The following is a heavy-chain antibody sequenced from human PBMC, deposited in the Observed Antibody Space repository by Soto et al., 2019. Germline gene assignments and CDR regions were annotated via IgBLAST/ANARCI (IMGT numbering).Heavy chain of an antibody. J-gene: IGHJ4*02. CDR3: AGSPEWSYALSQLVITTFAFY. CDR1: GGTFSSYA. Sequence: QVQLVQSGAEVKKPGSSVKVSCKASGGTFSSYAFSWVRQAPGQGLEWMGGIIPVFGATNYAQTFQGRVTITADASTSTAFIELSSLRSEDTAVYYFAGSPEWSYALSQLVITTFAFYWGQGTLVTVSP. CDR2: IIPVFGAT. V-gene: IGHV1-69*01. D-gene: IGHD3-22*01.